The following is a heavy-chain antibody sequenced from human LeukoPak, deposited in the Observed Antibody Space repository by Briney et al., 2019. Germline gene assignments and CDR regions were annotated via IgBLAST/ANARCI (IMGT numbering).Heavy chain of an antibody. CDR3: ARADYYFFMDV. J-gene: IGHJ6*03. Sequence: GGSLRLSGAASGFRFSDYGIHWVRQAPGKGLEWVAFIRFDATIKYYTDCVKGRFTISRDNSKNTVYFQMNSLRPEDTAVYYCARADYYFFMDVWGKGTTVTVSS. CDR2: IRFDATIK. D-gene: IGHD6-19*01. V-gene: IGHV3-30*02. CDR1: GFRFSDYG.